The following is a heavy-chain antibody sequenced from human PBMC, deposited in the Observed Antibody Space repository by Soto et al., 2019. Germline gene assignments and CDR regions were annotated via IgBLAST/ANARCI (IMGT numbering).Heavy chain of an antibody. CDR3: ARCSGWYGQCYFDC. V-gene: IGHV3-53*02. D-gene: IGHD6-13*01. Sequence: DVQLVETGGGLIQPGGPLRLPCAASGFIVSGSYMSWVRQAPGKGLEWVSVIYSDGRTYYADSVKGRFTISRDNSKNTLYLQMNSLSAEDTAVYYCARCSGWYGQCYFDCWGQGTLVTVSS. J-gene: IGHJ4*02. CDR1: GFIVSGSY. CDR2: IYSDGRT.